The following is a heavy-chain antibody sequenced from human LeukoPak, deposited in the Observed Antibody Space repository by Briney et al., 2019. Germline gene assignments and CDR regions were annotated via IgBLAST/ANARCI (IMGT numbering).Heavy chain of an antibody. CDR3: ARDQSRFLEWLYDYYYMDV. V-gene: IGHV1-18*04. J-gene: IGHJ6*03. Sequence: GASVKVSCKASGYTFTSYYMHWVRQAPGQGLEWMGWISAYNGNTNYAQKLQGRVTMTTDTSTSTAYMELRSLRSDDTAVYYCARDQSRFLEWLYDYYYMDVWGKGTTVTVSS. CDR1: GYTFTSYY. D-gene: IGHD3-3*01. CDR2: ISAYNGNT.